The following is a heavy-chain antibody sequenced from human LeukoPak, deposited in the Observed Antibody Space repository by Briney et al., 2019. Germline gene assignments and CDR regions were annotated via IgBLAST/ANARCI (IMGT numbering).Heavy chain of an antibody. CDR1: GFTFSSYA. CDR3: AKDSKSGSYSDY. J-gene: IGHJ4*02. D-gene: IGHD1-26*01. CDR2: ISGSGGST. V-gene: IGHV3-23*01. Sequence: GGSLRLSCAASGFTFSSYAMSWVRQAPGKGLEWVSDISGSGGSTYYADSVKGRFTSSRDNSTNRLYLKMNSLRAEDTAVYYCAKDSKSGSYSDYWGQGTLVTVSS.